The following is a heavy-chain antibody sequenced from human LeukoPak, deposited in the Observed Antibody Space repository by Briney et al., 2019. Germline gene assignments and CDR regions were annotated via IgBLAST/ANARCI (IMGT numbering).Heavy chain of an antibody. CDR1: GYTFTGYY. J-gene: IGHJ5*02. CDR3: ASRGDRSPPSSGFAP. D-gene: IGHD6-13*01. Sequence: GSGKVSCKASGYTFTGYYMHWVLQAPGQGLEGRGWINPNRGGTNYAQRCQGRVTMTRDTSIITAYMELRRMRCHDPAVYYCASRGDRSPPSSGFAPWGQGTLVTVSS. CDR2: INPNRGGT. V-gene: IGHV1-2*02.